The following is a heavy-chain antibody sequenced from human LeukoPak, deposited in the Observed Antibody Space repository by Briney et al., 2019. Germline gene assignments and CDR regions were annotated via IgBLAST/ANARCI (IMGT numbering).Heavy chain of an antibody. D-gene: IGHD3-22*01. Sequence: GGSLRLSCAASGFTFNNYAMTWVRQAPGKGLEWVSTISGSGSTTYYSDSVKGRFTISRDNSKNTLSLQMNSLRVEDTAIYYCAKDKNSGCQLAAEYFHHWGQGTLVTVSS. CDR1: GFTFNNYA. J-gene: IGHJ1*01. CDR3: AKDKNSGCQLAAEYFHH. CDR2: ISGSGSTT. V-gene: IGHV3-23*01.